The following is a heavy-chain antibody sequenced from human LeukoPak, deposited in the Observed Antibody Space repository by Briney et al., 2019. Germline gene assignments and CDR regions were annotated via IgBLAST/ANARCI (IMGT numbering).Heavy chain of an antibody. CDR1: GDSLNTNTW. CDR2: IFHSGST. CDR3: ARGSWIQLWLPTRDAFDI. J-gene: IGHJ3*02. Sequence: SETLSLTCAVSGDSLNTNTWWSWVRQPPGKGLEWTGEIFHSGSTNYNPSLKSRVTISVDTSKNQFSLKLSSVTAADTAVYYCARGSWIQLWLPTRDAFDIWGQGTMVTVSS. D-gene: IGHD5-18*01. V-gene: IGHV4-4*02.